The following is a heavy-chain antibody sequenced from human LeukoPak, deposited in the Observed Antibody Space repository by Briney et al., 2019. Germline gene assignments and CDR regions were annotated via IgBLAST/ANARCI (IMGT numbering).Heavy chain of an antibody. D-gene: IGHD3-22*01. V-gene: IGHV4-38-2*01. CDR3: AKGATMMDS. Sequence: SETLSLTCAVSDYSISSGYYWGWIRQPPGKGLEWIGSMYHSGNTYYNPSLKSRVTISVDTSKNQFSLKLSSVTAADTAVYYCAKGATMMDSWGQGTLVTVSS. CDR1: DYSISSGYY. J-gene: IGHJ5*02. CDR2: MYHSGNT.